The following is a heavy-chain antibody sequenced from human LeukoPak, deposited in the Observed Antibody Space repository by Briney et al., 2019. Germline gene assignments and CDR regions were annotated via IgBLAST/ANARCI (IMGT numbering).Heavy chain of an antibody. CDR1: GGSISSYY. CDR3: ARRAGNWFDP. V-gene: IGHV4-59*08. CDR2: IYYSGST. D-gene: IGHD6-19*01. J-gene: IGHJ5*02. Sequence: PSETLSLTCTVSGGSISSYYWSWIRQPPGKGLEWIGYIYYSGSTNYNPSLKSRVTISVDMSKNQFSLKLSSVTAADTAVYYCARRAGNWFDPWGQGTLVTVSS.